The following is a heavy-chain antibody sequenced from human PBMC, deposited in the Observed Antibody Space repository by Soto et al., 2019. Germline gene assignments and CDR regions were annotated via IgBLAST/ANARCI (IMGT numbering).Heavy chain of an antibody. CDR1: GVTLTRYA. J-gene: IGHJ4*02. CDR3: ARDGSNCTDGICFHYFDY. V-gene: IGHV1-69*06. D-gene: IGHD2-8*01. CDR2: IVPLFGTE. Sequence: SVKVSCKASGVTLTRYAVSWVRQAPGQGPEWMGRIVPLFGTEKSAQKFQGRIKMTADRSTNTAYLELTSLTSEDTAVYFCARDGSNCTDGICFHYFDYWGQGTLVTVSS.